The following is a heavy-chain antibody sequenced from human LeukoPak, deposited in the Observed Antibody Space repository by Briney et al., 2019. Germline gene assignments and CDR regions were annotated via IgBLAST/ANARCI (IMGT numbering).Heavy chain of an antibody. CDR2: ISGSGGST. Sequence: GGSLRLSCAASGFTFSSYAMSWVRQAPGKGLEWVSAISGSGGSTCYADSVKGRFTISRDNSKNTLYLQMNSLRAEDTAVYYCAKGCTSCYMRSWGQGTLVTVSS. D-gene: IGHD2-2*02. V-gene: IGHV3-23*01. J-gene: IGHJ5*02. CDR1: GFTFSSYA. CDR3: AKGCTSCYMRS.